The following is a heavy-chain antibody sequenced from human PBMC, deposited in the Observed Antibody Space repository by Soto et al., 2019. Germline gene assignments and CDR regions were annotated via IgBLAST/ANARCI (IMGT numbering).Heavy chain of an antibody. CDR1: GFPLWRYS. CDR2: ISGSGGST. D-gene: IGHD3-10*01. Sequence: PGGALRISFAAPGFPLWRYSLGLGPPGPGEGLEWVSAISGSGGSTYYADSVKGRFTISRDNSKNTLYLQMNSLRAEDTAVYYCAKKRRSGEPGYYYGMDVWGQGTTVTVSS. CDR3: AKKRRSGEPGYYYGMDV. V-gene: IGHV3-23*01. J-gene: IGHJ6*02.